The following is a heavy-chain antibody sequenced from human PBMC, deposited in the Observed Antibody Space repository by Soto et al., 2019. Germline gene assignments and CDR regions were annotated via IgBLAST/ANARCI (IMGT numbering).Heavy chain of an antibody. V-gene: IGHV1-8*01. J-gene: IGHJ6*02. Sequence: QEQLEQSGAEVKKPGASVKVSCKASGYSFTKYDFNWVRQATGQGLEWLGWVNPISGNTENAQNFQDRVTLTVNTSTSTAFMELSSLRSGDTAIYYCATSRINMIRGVFYYGLDVWGHGTTVTVSS. CDR3: ATSRINMIRGVFYYGLDV. D-gene: IGHD3-10*01. CDR1: GYSFTKYD. CDR2: VNPISGNT.